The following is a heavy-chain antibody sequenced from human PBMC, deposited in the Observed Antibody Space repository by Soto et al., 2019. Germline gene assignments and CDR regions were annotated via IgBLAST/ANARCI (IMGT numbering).Heavy chain of an antibody. Sequence: EMQLVESGGALVQPGGSLRLSCAASGFTFSSSWMAWVRQAPGKGLEWVANINPEGSAEYYVDSVKGRFTISRDNAKNSLFLEIDRPEPEDTALYYCARHGVWCFDFWGQGTLVSISS. CDR3: ARHGVWCFDF. D-gene: IGHD2-8*02. CDR2: INPEGSAE. J-gene: IGHJ4*02. V-gene: IGHV3-7*02. CDR1: GFTFSSSW.